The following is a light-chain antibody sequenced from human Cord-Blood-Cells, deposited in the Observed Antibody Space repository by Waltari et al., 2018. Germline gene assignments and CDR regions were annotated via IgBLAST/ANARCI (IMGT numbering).Light chain of an antibody. J-gene: IGLJ3*02. Sequence: QSALTQPPSASGSPGQSVTISCTGTSRDVGGYNYVSWYQQHPGKAPKLMIYEVSKRPSGVPDRFSGSKSGNTASLTVSGLQAEDEADYYCSSYAGSNKGVFGGGTKLTVL. CDR2: EVS. CDR3: SSYAGSNKGV. CDR1: SRDVGGYNY. V-gene: IGLV2-8*01.